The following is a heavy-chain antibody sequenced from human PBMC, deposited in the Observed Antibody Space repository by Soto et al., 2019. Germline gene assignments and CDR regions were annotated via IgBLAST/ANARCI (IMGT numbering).Heavy chain of an antibody. Sequence: QVQLVESGGGVVQPGRSLRLSCAASGFTFSSYAMHWVRQAPGKGLEWVAVISYDGSNKYYADSVKGRFTISRDNSKNTLYLQMNILRAEDTAVYYCAREDDYGDYRPFDYWGQGTLVTVSS. D-gene: IGHD4-17*01. V-gene: IGHV3-30-3*01. CDR3: AREDDYGDYRPFDY. CDR1: GFTFSSYA. J-gene: IGHJ4*02. CDR2: ISYDGSNK.